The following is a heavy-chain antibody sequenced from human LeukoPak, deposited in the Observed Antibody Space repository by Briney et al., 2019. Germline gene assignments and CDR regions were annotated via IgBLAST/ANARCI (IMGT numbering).Heavy chain of an antibody. CDR2: IWYDGSNK. D-gene: IGHD5-12*01. V-gene: IGHV3-33*01. CDR1: GFTFSSYG. J-gene: IGHJ4*02. Sequence: GGSLRLSCAASGFTFSSYGMHWVRQAPGKGLEWVAVIWYDGSNKYYADSVKGRFTISRDNSKNTLYLQMNSLRAEDTAVYYCARDMADYTFDYWGQGTLVAVSS. CDR3: ARDMADYTFDY.